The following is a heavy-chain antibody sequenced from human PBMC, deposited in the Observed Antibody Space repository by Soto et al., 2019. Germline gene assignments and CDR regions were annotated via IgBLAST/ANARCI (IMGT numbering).Heavy chain of an antibody. V-gene: IGHV3-74*01. CDR1: GFTFSSYW. CDR2: INSDGSST. Sequence: GGSLRLSCAASGFTFSSYWMHWVRQAPGKGLVWVSRINSDGSSTSYADSVKGRFTISRDNAKNTLYLQMNSLRAEDTAVYYCARGVVVVAATTYYYYYGMDVWGQGTTVTVAS. D-gene: IGHD2-15*01. J-gene: IGHJ6*02. CDR3: ARGVVVVAATTYYYYYGMDV.